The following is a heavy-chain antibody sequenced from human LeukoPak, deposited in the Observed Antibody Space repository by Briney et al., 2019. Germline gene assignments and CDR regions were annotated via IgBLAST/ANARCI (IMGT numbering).Heavy chain of an antibody. D-gene: IGHD1-26*01. CDR1: GGSFSGYY. CDR3: ARRRVGGSYYQPAFFDY. CDR2: INHSGST. V-gene: IGHV4-34*01. J-gene: IGHJ4*02. Sequence: PSETLSLTCAVYGGSFSGYYWSWIRQPPGKGLEWIGEINHSGSTNYNPSLKSRVTISVDSSKNQFSLNLSSVTAADTAVYYCARRRVGGSYYQPAFFDYWGQGTLVTVSS.